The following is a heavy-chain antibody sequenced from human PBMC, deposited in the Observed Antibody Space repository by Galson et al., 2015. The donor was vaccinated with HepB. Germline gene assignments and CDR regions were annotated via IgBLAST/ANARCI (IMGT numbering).Heavy chain of an antibody. CDR3: ARGGLHYDSSGRIKNDAFDI. Sequence: SLRLSCAASGFTFSSYSMNWVRQAPGKGLEWVSSISSSSSYIYYADSVKGRFTISRDNAKNSLYLQMNSLRAEDTAVYYCARGGLHYDSSGRIKNDAFDIWGQGTMVTVSS. CDR2: ISSSSSYI. D-gene: IGHD3-22*01. CDR1: GFTFSSYS. J-gene: IGHJ3*02. V-gene: IGHV3-21*01.